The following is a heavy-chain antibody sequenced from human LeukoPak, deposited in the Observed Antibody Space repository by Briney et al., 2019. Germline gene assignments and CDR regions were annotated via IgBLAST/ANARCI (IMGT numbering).Heavy chain of an antibody. CDR3: ATLDRGNKYNWFDP. CDR2: INHSGST. CDR1: GGSFSGYY. J-gene: IGHJ5*02. V-gene: IGHV4-34*01. D-gene: IGHD1/OR15-1a*01. Sequence: PSETLSLTCAVYGGSFSGYYWGWIRQPPGKGLEWIGDINHSGSTNYNPSLKSRVTISVDTSKNQFSLKLSSVTAADTAVYYCATLDRGNKYNWFDPWGQGTLVTVSS.